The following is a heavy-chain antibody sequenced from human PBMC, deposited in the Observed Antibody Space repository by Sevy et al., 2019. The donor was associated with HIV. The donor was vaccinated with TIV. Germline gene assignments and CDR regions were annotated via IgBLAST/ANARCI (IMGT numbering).Heavy chain of an antibody. CDR2: IRSKANSYAT. V-gene: IGHV3-73*01. CDR3: TALESSRGSDY. Sequence: GGSLRLSCAASGFIFSGSAMHWVRQASGKGLEWVGRIRSKANSYATGYAASEKGRFTISRDDSKNTAFLQMNSLTTEDTAVYYCTALESSRGSDYWGQRTLVTVSS. CDR1: GFIFSGSA. D-gene: IGHD6-13*01. J-gene: IGHJ4*02.